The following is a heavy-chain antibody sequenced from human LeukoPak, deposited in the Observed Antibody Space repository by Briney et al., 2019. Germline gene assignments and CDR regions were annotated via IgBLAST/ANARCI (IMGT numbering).Heavy chain of an antibody. D-gene: IGHD4-17*01. CDR3: ARGRGIFRVTTDNWFDP. V-gene: IGHV4-31*03. Sequence: SETLSLTCTVSGGSISSGGYYWSWIRQHPGKGLEWIGYIYYSGSTYYNPSLKSRVTISVDTSKNQFSLKLSSVTAADTAVYYCARGRGIFRVTTDNWFDPWGQGTLVTVSS. CDR1: GGSISSGGYY. CDR2: IYYSGST. J-gene: IGHJ5*02.